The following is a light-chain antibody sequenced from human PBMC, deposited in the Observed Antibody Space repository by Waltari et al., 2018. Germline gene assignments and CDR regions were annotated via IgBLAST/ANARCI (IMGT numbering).Light chain of an antibody. CDR2: QVS. CDR1: SRDVGSFKY. CDR3: SSYAGNNNYV. Sequence: QSALTQPPSASGSLGQSVTISCTGTSRDVGSFKYVSWHQQHPGKAPKLIINQVSKRPSGVPERFSGSKSDNTASLTVSGLQAEDEADYYCSSYAGNNNYVFGTGTKVTVL. V-gene: IGLV2-8*01. J-gene: IGLJ1*01.